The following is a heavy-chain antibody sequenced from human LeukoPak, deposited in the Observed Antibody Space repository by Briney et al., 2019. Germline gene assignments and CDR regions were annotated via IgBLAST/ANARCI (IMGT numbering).Heavy chain of an antibody. V-gene: IGHV3-30*18. CDR1: GLTFSSYG. CDR2: ISYDGSNK. D-gene: IGHD5-18*01. Sequence: GGSLRLSCAASGLTFSSYGMHWVRQAPGKGLEWVAVISYDGSNKYYADSVKGRFTISRDNSKNTLYLQMNSLRAEDTAVYYCAKGYGLYYYYYGMDVWGQGTTVTVSS. CDR3: AKGYGLYYYYYGMDV. J-gene: IGHJ6*02.